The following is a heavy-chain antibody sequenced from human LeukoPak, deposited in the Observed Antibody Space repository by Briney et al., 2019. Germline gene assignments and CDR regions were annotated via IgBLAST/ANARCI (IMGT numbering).Heavy chain of an antibody. CDR3: AKDFNSGSYYTVDY. J-gene: IGHJ4*02. CDR1: GFTFSSYG. CDR2: ISGST. Sequence: GGSLRLSCAASGFTFSSYGMSWVRQAPGRGLEWVSAISGSTYYADSVKGRFTISRDNSKNTLYLQMNGLRAEDTAVYYCAKDFNSGSYYTVDYWGQGTLVTVSS. V-gene: IGHV3-23*01. D-gene: IGHD1-26*01.